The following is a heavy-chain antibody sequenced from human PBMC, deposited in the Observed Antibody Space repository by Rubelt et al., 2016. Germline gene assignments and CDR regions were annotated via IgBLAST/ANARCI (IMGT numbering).Heavy chain of an antibody. CDR3: ARGIVGATIYFDY. CDR1: GFSFSSCG. CDR2: ISYDGGKS. J-gene: IGHJ4*02. V-gene: IGHV3-30*03. D-gene: IGHD1-26*01. Sequence: GGGVVQPGGSLRLSCAASGFSFSSCGMHWVRQAPGKGLEWVAVISYDGGKSYYADSVKGRFTISRDNSKNTLYVQMNSLRAEDTAVYYCARGIVGATIYFDYWGQGTLVTVSS.